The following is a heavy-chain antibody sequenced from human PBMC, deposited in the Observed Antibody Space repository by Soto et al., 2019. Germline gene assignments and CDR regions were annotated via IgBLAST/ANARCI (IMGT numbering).Heavy chain of an antibody. D-gene: IGHD2-8*01. V-gene: IGHV3-74*01. J-gene: IGHJ4*02. Sequence: GGSLRLSCVASGFTFNYYWMHWVRQAPGEGLMWVSRLQTDGSHPDYADSVKGRFTISRDNAKNTLYLQMNSLRAEDTAVYHCAKDRTISWSFDYWGQGSLVTVSS. CDR2: LQTDGSHP. CDR3: AKDRTISWSFDY. CDR1: GFTFNYYW.